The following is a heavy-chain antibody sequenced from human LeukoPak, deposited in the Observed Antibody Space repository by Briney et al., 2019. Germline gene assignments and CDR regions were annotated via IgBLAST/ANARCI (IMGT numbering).Heavy chain of an antibody. V-gene: IGHV4-4*07. J-gene: IGHJ4*02. CDR3: ARDGPYYYDSSGYYPFDY. CDR2: IYTSGST. CDR1: GGSISSYY. Sequence: SETLSLTCTVSGGSISSYYWSWIRQPPGKGLEWIGRIYTSGSTNYNPSLKSRVTMSVDTSKNQFSLKLSSVTAADTAVYYCARDGPYYYDSSGYYPFDYWGQGTLVTVSS. D-gene: IGHD3-22*01.